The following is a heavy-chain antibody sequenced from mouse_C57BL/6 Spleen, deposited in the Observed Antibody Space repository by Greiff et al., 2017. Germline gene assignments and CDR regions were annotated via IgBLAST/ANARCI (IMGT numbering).Heavy chain of an antibody. D-gene: IGHD1-2*01. J-gene: IGHJ1*03. Sequence: EVMLVESGGGLVKPGGSLKLSCAASGFTFSDYGMHRVRQAPEKGLEWVAYIGSGSSTIYYADTVKGRFTISRDNAKNTLFLQMTSLRSEDTAMYYWARPDYYGPWWYFDVWGTGTTVTVSS. CDR1: GFTFSDYG. V-gene: IGHV5-17*01. CDR3: ARPDYYGPWWYFDV. CDR2: IGSGSSTI.